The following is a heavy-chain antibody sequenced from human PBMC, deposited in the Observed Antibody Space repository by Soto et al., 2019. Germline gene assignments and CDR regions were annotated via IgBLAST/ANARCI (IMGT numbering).Heavy chain of an antibody. V-gene: IGHV3-9*01. D-gene: IGHD6-13*01. J-gene: IGHJ4*02. Sequence: EVQLVESGGGLVQPGRSLRLSCAASGFTFDDYAMHWVRQAPGKGLEWVSGISWNSGSIGYADSVKGRFTISRDNAKNSLYLQMNSLRAEDTALYYCAKDASSSWWGGYFDYWGQGTLVTVSS. CDR2: ISWNSGSI. CDR1: GFTFDDYA. CDR3: AKDASSSWWGGYFDY.